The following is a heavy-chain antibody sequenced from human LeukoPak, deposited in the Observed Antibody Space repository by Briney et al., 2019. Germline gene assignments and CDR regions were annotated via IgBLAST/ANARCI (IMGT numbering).Heavy chain of an antibody. V-gene: IGHV4-39*07. Sequence: SETLSLTCTVSGGSVSDSSYYWGWIRQPPGRGLEWIGSFYYTGGTYYSPSFRSRVIISADTSKNQFSLYFHSVTAADTAVYFCGSSHSSSWYGFWGQGTLVTVSS. D-gene: IGHD6-13*01. CDR1: GGSVSDSSYY. J-gene: IGHJ4*02. CDR3: GSSHSSSWYGF. CDR2: FYYTGGT.